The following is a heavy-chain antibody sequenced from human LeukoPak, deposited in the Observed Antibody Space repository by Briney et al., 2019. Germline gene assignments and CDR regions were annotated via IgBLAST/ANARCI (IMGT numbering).Heavy chain of an antibody. Sequence: PGGSLRLSCAASGFTFSSYGMHWVRQAPGKGLEWVAVISYDGSNKYYADSVKGRFTISRDNSKNTLYLQMNSLRAEDTAVYYCASLNYDYVWGGTTSPEDNDYWGQGTLVTVSS. V-gene: IGHV3-30*03. D-gene: IGHD3-16*01. CDR2: ISYDGSNK. CDR3: ASLNYDYVWGGTTSPEDNDY. J-gene: IGHJ4*02. CDR1: GFTFSSYG.